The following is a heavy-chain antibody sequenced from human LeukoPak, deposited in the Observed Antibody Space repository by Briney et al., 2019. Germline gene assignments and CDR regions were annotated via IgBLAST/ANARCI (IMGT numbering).Heavy chain of an antibody. CDR2: INSDGSST. J-gene: IGHJ4*02. CDR3: ARQALADGGIDY. Sequence: GGSLRLSCAASGFTFSSYWMHRVRQAPGKGLVWVSRINSDGSSTSYADSVKGRFTISRDNAKNTLYLQMNSLRAEDTAVYYCARQALADGGIDYWGQGTLVTVSS. D-gene: IGHD6-19*01. V-gene: IGHV3-74*01. CDR1: GFTFSSYW.